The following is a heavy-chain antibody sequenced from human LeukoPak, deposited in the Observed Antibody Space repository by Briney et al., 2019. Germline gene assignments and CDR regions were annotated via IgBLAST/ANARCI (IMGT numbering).Heavy chain of an antibody. V-gene: IGHV3-9*01. J-gene: IGHJ4*02. Sequence: GGSLRLSCAGSGFIFSNYAMHWVRQPPGKGLEWVSGISWNSGSIDYADSVKGRFTISRDNAKNSLYLQMNSLRVEDTAFYYCAKDNRRHYTSGPNPDSLHWGQGALVTVSS. CDR3: AKDNRRHYTSGPNPDSLH. CDR2: ISWNSGSI. CDR1: GFIFSNYA. D-gene: IGHD6-19*01.